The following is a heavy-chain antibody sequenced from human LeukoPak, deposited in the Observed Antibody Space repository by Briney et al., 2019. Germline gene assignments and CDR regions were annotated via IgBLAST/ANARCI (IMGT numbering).Heavy chain of an antibody. CDR2: INWSGGST. D-gene: IGHD2-2*01. J-gene: IGHJ4*02. V-gene: IGHV3-20*04. CDR3: ARAPITSPFYFDY. CDR1: GFAFDEHG. Sequence: RPGGSLRLSCTASGFAFDEHGMSWVRQVPGKGLEWVSGINWSGGSTDYADPLRGRFTISRDNAKNSLYPQMDSLRAEDTALYYCARAPITSPFYFDYWGQGTLVTVSS.